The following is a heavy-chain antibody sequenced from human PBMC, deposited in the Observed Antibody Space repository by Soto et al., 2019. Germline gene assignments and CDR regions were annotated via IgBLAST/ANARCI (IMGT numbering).Heavy chain of an antibody. Sequence: ESGGGVVQPGRSLRLSCAASGFTFSSYGMHWVRQAPGKGLEWVAVISYDGSNKYYADSVKGRFTISRDNSKNTLYLQMNSLRAEDTAVYYCAKGPAVTMVRGVSVYWYFDLWGRGTLVTVSS. V-gene: IGHV3-30*18. CDR2: ISYDGSNK. D-gene: IGHD3-10*01. CDR1: GFTFSSYG. CDR3: AKGPAVTMVRGVSVYWYFDL. J-gene: IGHJ2*01.